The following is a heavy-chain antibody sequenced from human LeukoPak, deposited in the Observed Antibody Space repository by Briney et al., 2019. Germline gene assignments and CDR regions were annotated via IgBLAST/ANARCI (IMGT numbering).Heavy chain of an antibody. D-gene: IGHD3-3*01. CDR3: ARGAIFGVVITGNAFDI. CDR1: GCTFSSYA. V-gene: IGHV1-69*05. CDR2: IIPICGTA. Sequence: SVKVSCKASGCTFSSYAISWVRQAPGQGLEWLGGIIPICGTANYAQKFQGRVTITTDESTSTAYMELSSLRSEDTAVYYCARGAIFGVVITGNAFDIWGQGTMVTVSS. J-gene: IGHJ3*02.